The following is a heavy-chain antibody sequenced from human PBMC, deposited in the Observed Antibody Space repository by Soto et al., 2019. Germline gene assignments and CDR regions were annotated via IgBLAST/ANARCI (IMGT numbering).Heavy chain of an antibody. Sequence: TSETLSLTCTVSGGSISSYYWSWIRQPPGKGLEWIGYIYYSGSTNYNPSLKSRVTISVDTSKNQFSLKLSSVTAADTAVYYCARVATYGDYAFDIWGQGTMVT. CDR2: IYYSGST. J-gene: IGHJ3*02. CDR1: GGSISSYY. V-gene: IGHV4-59*01. D-gene: IGHD4-17*01. CDR3: ARVATYGDYAFDI.